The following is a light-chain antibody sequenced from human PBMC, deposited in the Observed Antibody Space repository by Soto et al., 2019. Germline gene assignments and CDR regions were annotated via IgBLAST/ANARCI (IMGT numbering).Light chain of an antibody. Sequence: DIQMTQSPSSLSASVGDRFTITFRASLSIDKYISWYQHKAGKAPELLIYTASTLQSGVPSRFSGSGFGTDFTLTISSLRPEDFATYYCQQTYIASFTFGPGTKVDI. CDR1: LSIDKY. CDR2: TAS. V-gene: IGKV1-39*01. CDR3: QQTYIASFT. J-gene: IGKJ3*01.